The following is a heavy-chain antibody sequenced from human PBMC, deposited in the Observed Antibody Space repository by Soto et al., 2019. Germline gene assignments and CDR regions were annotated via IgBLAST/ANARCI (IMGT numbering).Heavy chain of an antibody. CDR1: GGTFSSYT. D-gene: IGHD6-13*01. CDR2: IIPILGIA. Sequence: QVQLVQSGAEVKKPGSSVKVSCKASGGTFSSYTISWVRQAPGQGLEWMGRIIPILGIANYAQKFQGRVTITADKSTSTAYMELSSLGSEDTAVYYCASPPGIAAAGTYYYYYGMDVWGQGTTVTVSS. V-gene: IGHV1-69*02. CDR3: ASPPGIAAAGTYYYYYGMDV. J-gene: IGHJ6*02.